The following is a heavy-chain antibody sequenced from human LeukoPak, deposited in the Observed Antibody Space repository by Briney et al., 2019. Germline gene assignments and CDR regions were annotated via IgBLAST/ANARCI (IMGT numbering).Heavy chain of an antibody. Sequence: GASLKISCKGSGYSFTSYWIGWVRQMPGKGLEWMGIIYPGESETRYSPSVQGQVTISADKSITTAYLQWSSLKASDTAMYYCAKLVAYSSSWYGFFDYWGQGTLVAVSS. V-gene: IGHV5-51*01. CDR3: AKLVAYSSSWYGFFDY. CDR1: GYSFTSYW. J-gene: IGHJ4*02. D-gene: IGHD6-13*01. CDR2: IYPGESET.